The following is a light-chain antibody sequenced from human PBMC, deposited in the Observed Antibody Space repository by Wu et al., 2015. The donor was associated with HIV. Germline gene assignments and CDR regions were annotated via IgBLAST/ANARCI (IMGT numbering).Light chain of an antibody. CDR2: DAS. CDR1: QSVNSY. CDR3: QQRSTWPPNS. V-gene: IGKV3-11*01. Sequence: EIVLTQSPATLSLSPGDRATFSCRASQSVNSYLAWYQQKPGQAPRLLIYDASNRAAGIPAGFSGSGSGTDFTLTISSLEAEDFAIYYCQQRSTWPPNSFGQGTKLEIK. J-gene: IGKJ2*03.